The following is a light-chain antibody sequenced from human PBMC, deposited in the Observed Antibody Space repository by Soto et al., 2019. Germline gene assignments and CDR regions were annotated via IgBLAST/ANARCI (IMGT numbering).Light chain of an antibody. V-gene: IGLV1-36*01. CDR1: TSNIGNNA. CDR2: FDD. CDR3: AAWDDSLDGVV. Sequence: QSVLTQPPSVSEAPRQRVTISCSGSTSNIGNNAVSWYQQFPGKAPTLIIYFDDLLPSGVSARFSGSKSGTSASLAISGLQSEDEADYYCAAWDDSLDGVVFGGGTQLTVL. J-gene: IGLJ2*01.